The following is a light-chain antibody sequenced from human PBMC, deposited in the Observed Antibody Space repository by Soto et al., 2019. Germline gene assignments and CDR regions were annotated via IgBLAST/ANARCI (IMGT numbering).Light chain of an antibody. CDR1: QSISSN. CDR2: GAS. J-gene: IGKJ2*01. Sequence: DIQMTQSPYSLSASVGDRVTITCRASQSISSNLNWYQQKPGKAPKLLIYGASSLQSGVPSRFSGSGSGTDFNLIISSLQPEDFATYYCQKSYSTHRTFGQGTKLAIK. V-gene: IGKV1-39*01. CDR3: QKSYSTHRT.